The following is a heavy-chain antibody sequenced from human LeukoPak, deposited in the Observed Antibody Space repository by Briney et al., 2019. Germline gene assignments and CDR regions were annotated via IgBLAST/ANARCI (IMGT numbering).Heavy chain of an antibody. CDR3: ARDSYDILTGSPYGMDV. CDR1: GYTFTIYG. Sequence: ASVKVSFKASGYTFTIYGISWVRQAPGQGHEWMGWISAYNGNTNYAQKLQGRVTMTTDTSTSTAYMELRSLRSDDTAVYYCARDSYDILTGSPYGMDVWGKGTTVTVSS. J-gene: IGHJ6*04. V-gene: IGHV1-18*04. D-gene: IGHD3-9*01. CDR2: ISAYNGNT.